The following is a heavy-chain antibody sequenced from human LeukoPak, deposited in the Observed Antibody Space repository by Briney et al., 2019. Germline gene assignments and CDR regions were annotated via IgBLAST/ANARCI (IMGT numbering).Heavy chain of an antibody. V-gene: IGHV4-34*01. J-gene: IGHJ4*02. D-gene: IGHD6-19*01. CDR2: INHSGST. CDR1: GVSFSGYY. CDR3: ARGVAVAGTDY. Sequence: SETLSLTCAVYGVSFSGYYWSWIRQPPGKGLEWIGEINHSGSTNYNPSLKSRVTISVDTSKNQFSLKLSSVTAADTAVYYCARGVAVAGTDYWGQGTLVTVSS.